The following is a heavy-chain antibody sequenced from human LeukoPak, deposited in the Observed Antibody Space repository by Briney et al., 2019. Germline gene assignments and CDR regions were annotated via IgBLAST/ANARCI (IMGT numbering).Heavy chain of an antibody. J-gene: IGHJ4*02. D-gene: IGHD5-24*01. V-gene: IGHV3-74*01. CDR1: GFTFNNYW. CDR2: INRHGSST. Sequence: GGSLRLSCAASGFTFNNYWMNWVRQAPGKGLVWVSRINRHGSSTDYADSVKGRFTISRDNAKNTLYLQMNSLRAEDTAVYYCATASTDGYNWLDYRGQGTLVTVSS. CDR3: ATASTDGYNWLDY.